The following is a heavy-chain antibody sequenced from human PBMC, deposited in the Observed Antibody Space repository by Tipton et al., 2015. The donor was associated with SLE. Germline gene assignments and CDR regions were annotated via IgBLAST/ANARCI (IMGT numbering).Heavy chain of an antibody. CDR1: GDTFSRHG. V-gene: IGHV1-69*18. Sequence: QVQLVQSGAEVRRPGSSVTVSCKAPGDTFSRHGIIWVRQAPGQGLEWMGTIIPVFGTTNSAEKFQGRVAITADESTSTAFMQLSSLRSDDSGVYYCARGEVDDPGDFYYGMDVWGQGTTVAV. J-gene: IGHJ6*02. D-gene: IGHD2-15*01. CDR3: ARGEVDDPGDFYYGMDV. CDR2: IIPVFGTT.